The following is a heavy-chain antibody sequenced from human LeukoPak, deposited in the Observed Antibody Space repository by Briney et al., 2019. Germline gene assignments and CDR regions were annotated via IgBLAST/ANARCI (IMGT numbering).Heavy chain of an antibody. J-gene: IGHJ4*02. CDR1: GYTFTSYY. D-gene: IGHD3-22*01. CDR2: INPSGGST. V-gene: IGHV1-46*01. Sequence: ASVKVSCKASGYTFTSYYMHWVRQAPGQGLEWMGIINPSGGSTSYAQKFQGRVTMTRDMSTSTVYMELSSLRSEGTAVYYCARESPGDNYYDSSGFDYWGQGTLVTVSS. CDR3: ARESPGDNYYDSSGFDY.